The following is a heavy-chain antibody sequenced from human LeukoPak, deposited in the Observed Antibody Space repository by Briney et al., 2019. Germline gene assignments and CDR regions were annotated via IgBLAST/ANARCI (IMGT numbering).Heavy chain of an antibody. Sequence: GSSVKVSCKASGGTFSSYAISWVRQAPGQGLEWMGGIILIFGTANYAQKFQGRVTITTDESTSTAYMELSSLRSEDTAVYYCARDGYCSSTSCYKGRGYYYYYMDVWGKGTTVTVSS. CDR2: IILIFGTA. V-gene: IGHV1-69*05. J-gene: IGHJ6*03. CDR3: ARDGYCSSTSCYKGRGYYYYYMDV. D-gene: IGHD2-2*03. CDR1: GGTFSSYA.